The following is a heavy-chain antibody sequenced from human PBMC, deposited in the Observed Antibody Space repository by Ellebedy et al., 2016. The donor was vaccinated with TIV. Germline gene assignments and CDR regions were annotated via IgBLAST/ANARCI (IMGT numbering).Heavy chain of an antibody. D-gene: IGHD3-10*01. Sequence: GGSLRLXXAASRFTFSIFGLHWVRQAPGKGLEWVALISSDGRKKYYADSVRGRFTISRDNSKNTLYLQMDSLRDEDTAIYYCAKDESVGEVPRPFDYWGQGTLVTAAS. CDR1: RFTFSIFG. V-gene: IGHV3-30*18. CDR3: AKDESVGEVPRPFDY. J-gene: IGHJ4*02. CDR2: ISSDGRKK.